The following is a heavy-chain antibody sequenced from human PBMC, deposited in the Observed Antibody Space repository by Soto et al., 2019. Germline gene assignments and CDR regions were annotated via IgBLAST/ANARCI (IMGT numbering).Heavy chain of an antibody. Sequence: EVQLVESGGGLVQPGGSLRLSCAASGFTVSSNYMSWVRQAPGKGLEWVSVIYSGGSTYYADSVKGRFTISRDNSKNTLYLQMNRLRAEDTAVYYCARDVGITIFGLGGIYWGQGTLVTVSS. CDR1: GFTVSSNY. CDR2: IYSGGST. CDR3: ARDVGITIFGLGGIY. D-gene: IGHD3-3*01. J-gene: IGHJ4*02. V-gene: IGHV3-66*01.